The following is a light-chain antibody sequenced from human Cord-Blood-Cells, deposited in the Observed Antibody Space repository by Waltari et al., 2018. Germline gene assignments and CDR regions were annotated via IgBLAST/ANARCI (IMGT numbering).Light chain of an antibody. CDR1: QSISSW. J-gene: IGKJ1*01. V-gene: IGKV1-5*03. CDR3: QQYNSYSQT. Sequence: DIQMTQAPSTLSASVGDRVTITCRASQSISSWLAWYQQKPGKAPKLLLYKASSLERGVPSRFSGSGSGTEFTLTISSLQPDDFATYYCQQYNSYSQTFGQGTKVEIK. CDR2: KAS.